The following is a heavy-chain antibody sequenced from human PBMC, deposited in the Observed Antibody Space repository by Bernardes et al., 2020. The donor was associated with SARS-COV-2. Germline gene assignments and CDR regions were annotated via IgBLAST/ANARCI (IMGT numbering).Heavy chain of an antibody. Sequence: SETLSLTCTVSGGSISSSSYYWGWIRQPPGKGLEWIGSIYYSGSTYYNPSLKSRVTISVDTSKNQFSLKLSSVTAADTAVYYCARHGPSYIVVVTAIPYWYFDLWGRGTLVTVSS. CDR2: IYYSGST. CDR1: GGSISSSSYY. D-gene: IGHD2-21*02. J-gene: IGHJ2*01. CDR3: ARHGPSYIVVVTAIPYWYFDL. V-gene: IGHV4-39*01.